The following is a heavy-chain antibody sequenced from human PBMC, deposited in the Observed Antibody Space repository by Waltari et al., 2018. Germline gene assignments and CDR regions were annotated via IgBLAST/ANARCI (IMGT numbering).Heavy chain of an antibody. J-gene: IGHJ5*02. Sequence: QVQLQESGPGLVKPSETLSLTCAVPGYSISSGSYWGWIRQPPGKGLEWIGSIYHSGSTYYNPSLKSRVTISVDTSKNQFSLKLSSVTAADTAVYYCARAEDSGYDSIAWFDPWGQGTLVTVSS. CDR1: GYSISSGSY. D-gene: IGHD5-12*01. CDR2: IYHSGST. V-gene: IGHV4-38-2*01. CDR3: ARAEDSGYDSIAWFDP.